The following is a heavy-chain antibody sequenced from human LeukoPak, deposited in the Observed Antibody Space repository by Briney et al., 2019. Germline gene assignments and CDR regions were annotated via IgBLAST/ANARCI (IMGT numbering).Heavy chain of an antibody. J-gene: IGHJ4*02. Sequence: GGSLRLSCAASGFTFSSYEMNWVRQAPGKGLEWVSYISSSGSTIYYADSVKGRFTISRDNAKNSLYLQMSSLRAEDTAVYYCAKTSYGSGSYYIRERYFDYWGQGTLVTVSS. V-gene: IGHV3-48*03. D-gene: IGHD3-10*01. CDR2: ISSSGSTI. CDR1: GFTFSSYE. CDR3: AKTSYGSGSYYIRERYFDY.